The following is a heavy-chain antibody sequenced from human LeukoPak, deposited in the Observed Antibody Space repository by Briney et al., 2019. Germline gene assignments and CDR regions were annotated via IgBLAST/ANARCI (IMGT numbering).Heavy chain of an antibody. Sequence: PGGSLRLSCAASGFTFSSYSMNWVRQAPGKGLEWVSYISGTSSLIYYADSVKGRFTISRDNAKNSLYLQMNSLRGDDTAVYYCAKDVGKWESLHFFDYWGQGTLVTVSS. D-gene: IGHD1-26*01. CDR3: AKDVGKWESLHFFDY. J-gene: IGHJ4*02. CDR2: ISGTSSLI. V-gene: IGHV3-48*01. CDR1: GFTFSSYS.